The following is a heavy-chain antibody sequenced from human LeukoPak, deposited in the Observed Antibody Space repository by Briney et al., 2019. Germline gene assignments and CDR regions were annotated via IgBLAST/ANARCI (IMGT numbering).Heavy chain of an antibody. CDR3: AKLFYSSSAGDAFDI. CDR2: ISGSGGST. CDR1: GFTFSSYS. Sequence: GGSLRLSCAASGFTFSSYSMNWVRQAPGKGLEWVSAISGSGGSTYYADSVKGRFTISRDNSKNTLYLQMNSLRAEDTAVYYCAKLFYSSSAGDAFDIWGQGTMVTVSS. D-gene: IGHD6-6*01. V-gene: IGHV3-23*01. J-gene: IGHJ3*02.